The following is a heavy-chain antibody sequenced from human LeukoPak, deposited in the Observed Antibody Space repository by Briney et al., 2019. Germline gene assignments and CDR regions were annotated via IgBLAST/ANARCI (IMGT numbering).Heavy chain of an antibody. CDR3: ARRLGYCSSTSCLYYFDY. Sequence: PSETLSLTCAVYGGSFSGYYWSWIRQPPGKGLEWSGEINHSGSTNYNPSLKSRVTISVDTSKNQFSLKLSSVTAADTAVYYCARRLGYCSSTSCLYYFDYWGQGTLVTVSS. D-gene: IGHD2-2*01. CDR2: INHSGST. J-gene: IGHJ4*02. V-gene: IGHV4-34*01. CDR1: GGSFSGYY.